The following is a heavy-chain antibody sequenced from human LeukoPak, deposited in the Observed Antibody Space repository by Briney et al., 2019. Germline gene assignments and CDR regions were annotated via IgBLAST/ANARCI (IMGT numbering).Heavy chain of an antibody. CDR1: GYTFTGYY. J-gene: IGHJ4*02. V-gene: IGHV1-2*02. D-gene: IGHD5-12*01. Sequence: ASVKVSCKASGYTFTGYYMHWVRQAPGQGLEWMGWINPNSGGTNYAQKFQGRVTMTRDKSISTAYMELSRLRSEDTAVYYCARVNLLVRKVATTPYYFDYWGQGTLVTVSS. CDR2: INPNSGGT. CDR3: ARVNLLVRKVATTPYYFDY.